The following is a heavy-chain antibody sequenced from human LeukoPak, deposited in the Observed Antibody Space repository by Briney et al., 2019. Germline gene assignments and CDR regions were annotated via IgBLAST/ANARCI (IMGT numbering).Heavy chain of an antibody. D-gene: IGHD3-22*01. V-gene: IGHV4-34*01. CDR1: GGSFSGYY. J-gene: IGHJ4*02. Sequence: SETLSLTCAVYGGSFSGYYWSWIRQPPGKGLEWIGEINHSGSTNYNPSLKSRVAISVDTSKNQFSLKLSSVTAADTAVYYCARSTYYYDSSGFDYWGQGTLVTVSS. CDR2: INHSGST. CDR3: ARSTYYYDSSGFDY.